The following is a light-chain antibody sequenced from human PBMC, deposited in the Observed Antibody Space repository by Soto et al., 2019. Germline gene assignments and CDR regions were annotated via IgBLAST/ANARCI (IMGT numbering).Light chain of an antibody. CDR1: SSNIGAGYD. CDR2: GNS. J-gene: IGLJ2*01. V-gene: IGLV1-40*01. Sequence: SVLTQPPSVSGAPGQRVTISCTGSSSNIGAGYDVHWYQQLPGTAPKLLIYGNSNRLSGVPDRFSGSKSGTSASLAITGLQAEDEADYYCQSYDSSLSGSNVVFGGGTKLTVL. CDR3: QSYDSSLSGSNVV.